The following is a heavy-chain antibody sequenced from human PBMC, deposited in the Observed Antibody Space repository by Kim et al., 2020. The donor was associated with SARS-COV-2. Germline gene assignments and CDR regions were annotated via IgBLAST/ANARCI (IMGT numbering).Heavy chain of an antibody. J-gene: IGHJ4*02. CDR3: ARGRYYYDSSGDYSWFDY. V-gene: IGHV4-38-2*02. CDR1: GYSISSDYY. Sequence: SETLSLTCTVSGYSISSDYYWGWIRQPPGKGLGWIGSIYHSGSTYYNPSLKSRVTISVDTSKNQFSLKLSSVTAADTAVYYCARGRYYYDSSGDYSWFDYWGQGTLVTVSS. D-gene: IGHD3-22*01. CDR2: IYHSGST.